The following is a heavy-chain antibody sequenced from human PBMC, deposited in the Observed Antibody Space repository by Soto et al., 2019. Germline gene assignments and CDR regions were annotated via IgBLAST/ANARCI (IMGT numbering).Heavy chain of an antibody. V-gene: IGHV4-34*01. J-gene: IGHJ6*02. CDR3: ARGDCDFWSGYCRGPRADV. D-gene: IGHD3-3*01. CDR1: GESFSPYF. Sequence: VQLQQWGAGLLKPSETLSLTCAVYGESFSPYFYTWIHQPPGKGLEWIGETSHSGITNYNPSLKSRVTISVHTSSNQFSLNLTSVTAADTAVYYCARGDCDFWSGYCRGPRADVWGQGTTVTVSS. CDR2: TSHSGIT.